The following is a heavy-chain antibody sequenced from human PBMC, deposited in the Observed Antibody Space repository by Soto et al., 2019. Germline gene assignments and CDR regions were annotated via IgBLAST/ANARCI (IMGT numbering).Heavy chain of an antibody. J-gene: IGHJ5*02. CDR1: GGSISNYD. D-gene: IGHD3-16*01. Sequence: XTLSLTCNVSGGSISNYDWTWVRQSPEKGLEWIGYMYYNGNINYNPSLKSRVAISIDTSKNQFSLTLKSVTEADTAVYYCASGGNWFDPWGQGVLGTVS. V-gene: IGHV4-59*01. CDR3: ASGGNWFDP. CDR2: MYYNGNI.